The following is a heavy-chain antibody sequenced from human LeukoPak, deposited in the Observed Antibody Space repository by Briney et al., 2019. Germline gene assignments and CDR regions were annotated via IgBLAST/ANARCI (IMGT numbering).Heavy chain of an antibody. CDR3: ASLSVWGSYRSRNPPFDY. V-gene: IGHV3-21*01. CDR1: GFTFSSYG. J-gene: IGHJ4*02. D-gene: IGHD3-16*02. CDR2: ISSSSSYI. Sequence: GGSLRLSCAASGFTFSSYGMHWVRQAPGKGLEWVSSISSSSSYIYYADSVKGRFTISRDNAKNSLYLQMNSLRAEDTAVYYCASLSVWGSYRSRNPPFDYWGQGTLVTVSS.